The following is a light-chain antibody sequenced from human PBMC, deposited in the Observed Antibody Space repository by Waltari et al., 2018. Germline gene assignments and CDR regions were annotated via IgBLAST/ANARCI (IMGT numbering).Light chain of an antibody. V-gene: IGLV8-61*01. J-gene: IGLJ3*02. Sequence: QTVVTQEPSFSVSPGGTVTLTCGLSYGPVPTTHSPTWYQQTPGQAPRTLIFTPNTRSSGVPDRFSGSILGNKAALTITGAQADDESDYYCALYMGSGVHWVFGGGTKLTVL. CDR2: TPN. CDR3: ALYMGSGVHWV. CDR1: YGPVPTTHS.